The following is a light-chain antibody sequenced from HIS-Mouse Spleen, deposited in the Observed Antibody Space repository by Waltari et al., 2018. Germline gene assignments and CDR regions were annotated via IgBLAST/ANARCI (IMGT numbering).Light chain of an antibody. CDR1: QSVSSN. J-gene: IGKJ4*01. CDR3: QQYNNWPPKVGDGAGEGRLT. CDR2: GAS. Sequence: EIVMTQSPATLSVSPGERATLSCRASQSVSSNLAWDQQKPGQAPRLLIYGASIRATGIPARFSGSGSGKKFTLTISFLQSEDFAVYYCQQYNNWPPKVGDGAGEGRLTFGGGTKVEIK. V-gene: IGKV3D-15*03.